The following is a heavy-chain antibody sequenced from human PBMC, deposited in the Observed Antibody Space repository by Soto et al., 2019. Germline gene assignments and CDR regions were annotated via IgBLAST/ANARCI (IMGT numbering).Heavy chain of an antibody. Sequence: ASVKVSCKISGHTLTEFSIHWVRQAPGKGLEWMGGFDPEGGEAIYAQKWHGRVTVTEDTVTDTAYMELSGLKSDDTAVYYCAAARKRYYYYGMDVWGQGTTVTVSS. CDR1: GHTLTEFS. J-gene: IGHJ6*02. CDR3: AAARKRYYYYGMDV. CDR2: FDPEGGEA. V-gene: IGHV1-24*01.